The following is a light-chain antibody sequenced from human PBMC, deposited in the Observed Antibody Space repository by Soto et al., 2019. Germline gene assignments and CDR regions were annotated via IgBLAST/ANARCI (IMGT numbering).Light chain of an antibody. Sequence: EIVLTQSPATLSLTPGERATLSCRASQGVSRYLAWYQQKPGQAPRLLIYGASHRATGIPARFSGSGSGTDSTLTISSLEPEDFAVYYCQQRSNWPPITFGGGTKVEIK. CDR2: GAS. J-gene: IGKJ4*01. CDR1: QGVSRY. V-gene: IGKV3-11*01. CDR3: QQRSNWPPIT.